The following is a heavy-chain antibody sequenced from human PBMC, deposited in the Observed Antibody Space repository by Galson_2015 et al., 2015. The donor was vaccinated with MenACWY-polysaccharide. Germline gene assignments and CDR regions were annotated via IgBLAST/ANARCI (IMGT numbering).Heavy chain of an antibody. D-gene: IGHD5-18*01. CDR2: LFSNDEK. V-gene: IGHV2-26*01. J-gene: IGHJ3*02. CDR3: ARMAAAMVIGGGDFDI. Sequence: KALEWLAPLFSNDEKSYSTSLKSRLTISKDTSKSQVVLTMTNMDPVDTATYYCARMAAAMVIGGGDFDIWGQGTMVTVSS.